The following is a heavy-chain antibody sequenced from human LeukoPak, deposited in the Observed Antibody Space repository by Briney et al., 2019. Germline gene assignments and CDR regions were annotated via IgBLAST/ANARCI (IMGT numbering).Heavy chain of an antibody. CDR2: IKQDGSDK. CDR3: ARDPGTGFDP. V-gene: IGHV3-7*01. J-gene: IGHJ5*02. CDR1: GLTLSSKR. Sequence: GGALILSCAASGLTLSSKRMIWVRQAPGKGLEGVASIKQDGSDKYYVDSVKGRFAISKDNAKNSLYLQMNSPRIEDTAVYYCARDPGTGFDPWGQGTLVTVSS.